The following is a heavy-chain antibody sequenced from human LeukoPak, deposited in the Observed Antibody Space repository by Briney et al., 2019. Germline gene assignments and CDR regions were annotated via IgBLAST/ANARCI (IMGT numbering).Heavy chain of an antibody. D-gene: IGHD5-24*01. V-gene: IGHV4-39*07. Sequence: SETLSLTYTVSGGSINSNLDYWGWLRQPPGKGLDWIGSLYYSGTTYYNPSLKSRVTISVDTSKNQLSLKLSSVTAADTAVYYCARVGYTGLSYYYYYMDVWAKGPRSPSP. CDR2: LYYSGTT. CDR1: GGSINSNLDY. J-gene: IGHJ6*03. CDR3: ARVGYTGLSYYYYYMDV.